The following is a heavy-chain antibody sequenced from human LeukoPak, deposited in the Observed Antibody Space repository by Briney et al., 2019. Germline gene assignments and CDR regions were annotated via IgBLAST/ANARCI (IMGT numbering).Heavy chain of an antibody. J-gene: IGHJ4*02. CDR2: ISCSGGST. Sequence: PGGSLRLSCAASGFTFSSYAMSWVRQAPGKGLEWVSAISCSGGSTYYADFVKGRFTISRDNYKNTLYLQINRPRAEDTAVYCCAKEDGSTIVVVHFDYWGERTLVTVSS. D-gene: IGHD3-22*01. V-gene: IGHV3-23*01. CDR1: GFTFSSYA. CDR3: AKEDGSTIVVVHFDY.